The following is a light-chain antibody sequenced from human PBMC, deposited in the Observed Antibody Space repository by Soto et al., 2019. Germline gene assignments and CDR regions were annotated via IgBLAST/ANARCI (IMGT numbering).Light chain of an antibody. J-gene: IGKJ1*01. CDR3: QQCGSSGT. V-gene: IGKV3-20*01. CDR2: GAP. Sequence: EIVSTQSPATLSLSPGERATLSCRASQSVSSYLAWYQQKPGQAPRLLIYGAPSRATGVPDRFSGSGSETGFTVTVCRLEWEEFAVYYGQQCGSSGTFGQGTKVDIK. CDR1: QSVSSY.